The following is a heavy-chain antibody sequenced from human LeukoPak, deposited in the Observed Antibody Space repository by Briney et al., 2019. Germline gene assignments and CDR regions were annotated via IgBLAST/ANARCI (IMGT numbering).Heavy chain of an antibody. V-gene: IGHV3-23*01. D-gene: IGHD6-13*01. CDR2: ISGSDGGT. Sequence: PGGSLRLSCAASGFAFSSYAMSWVRQAPGKGLEWVSAISGSDGGTYYADSVKGRFTISRDNSKNTLYLQMSTLRAEDTAVYYCAKSTTASTRWFDPWGQGTLVTVSS. CDR3: AKSTTASTRWFDP. J-gene: IGHJ5*02. CDR1: GFAFSSYA.